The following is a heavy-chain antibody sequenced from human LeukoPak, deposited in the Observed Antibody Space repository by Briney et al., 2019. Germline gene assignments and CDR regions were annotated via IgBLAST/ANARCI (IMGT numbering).Heavy chain of an antibody. CDR2: IIPIFGTA. V-gene: IGHV1-69*05. CDR1: GGTFSSYA. J-gene: IGHJ4*02. CDR3: ARGYRYCSSTSCYTYFDY. D-gene: IGHD2-2*02. Sequence: ASVKVSCKASGGTFSSYAISWVRQAPGQGLEWMGGIIPIFGTANYAQKFQDRVTNTTDESTSTAYMELSSLRSEDTAVYYCARGYRYCSSTSCYTYFDYWGQGTLVTVSS.